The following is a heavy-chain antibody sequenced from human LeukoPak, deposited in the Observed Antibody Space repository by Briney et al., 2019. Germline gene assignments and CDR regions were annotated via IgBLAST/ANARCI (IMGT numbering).Heavy chain of an antibody. V-gene: IGHV4-61*02. CDR1: GGSISSGSYY. CDR2: IYTSGST. Sequence: PSETLSLTCTVSGGSISSGSYYWSWIRQPAGKGLEWIGRIYTSGSTNYNPSLKSRVTISVDTSKNQFSQKLSSVTAADTAVYYCARSDWSGRDYWGQGTLVTVSS. D-gene: IGHD3-3*01. CDR3: ARSDWSGRDY. J-gene: IGHJ4*02.